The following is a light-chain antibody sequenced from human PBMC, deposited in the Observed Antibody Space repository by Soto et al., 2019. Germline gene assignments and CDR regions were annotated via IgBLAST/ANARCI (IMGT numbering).Light chain of an antibody. CDR1: SSDVGGYNY. J-gene: IGLJ2*01. Sequence: QSVLTRPASVSGSPGQSITISCTGTSSDVGGYNYVSWYQQHPGKAPKLMIYEVSNRPSGVSNRFSGSKSGNTASLTISGLQAEDEADYYCSSYTSSSTSVVFGGGTKLTVL. CDR2: EVS. CDR3: SSYTSSSTSVV. V-gene: IGLV2-14*01.